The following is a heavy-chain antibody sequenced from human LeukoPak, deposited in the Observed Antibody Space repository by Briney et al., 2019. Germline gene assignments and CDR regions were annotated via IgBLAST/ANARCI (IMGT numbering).Heavy chain of an antibody. CDR2: IYYSGST. CDR1: GGSISSSSYY. J-gene: IGHJ4*02. V-gene: IGHV4-39*01. CDR3: AEEGIAARGFDY. Sequence: PSETLSLTCTVSGGSISSSSYYWGWIRQPPGKGLEWIGSIYYSGSTYYNPSLKSRVTISADTSKNQFSLKLSSVTAADTAVYYCAEEGIAARGFDYWGQGTLVTVSS. D-gene: IGHD6-6*01.